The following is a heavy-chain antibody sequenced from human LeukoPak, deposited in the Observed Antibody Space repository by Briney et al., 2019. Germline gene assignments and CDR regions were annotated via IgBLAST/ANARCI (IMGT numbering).Heavy chain of an antibody. CDR3: ARQPSGHYGKSGYYPYYFDS. Sequence: PSETLSLTCNVSGGSFSDYYWSWVRQPPGKGLEWIGYIFYNGNTRYDPSLNSRVTISLDTSKKQFSLKLSSVTAADTAVYFCARQPSGHYGKSGYYPYYFDSWGQGALVTVSS. J-gene: IGHJ4*02. CDR1: GGSFSDYY. D-gene: IGHD3-22*01. V-gene: IGHV4-59*08. CDR2: IFYNGNT.